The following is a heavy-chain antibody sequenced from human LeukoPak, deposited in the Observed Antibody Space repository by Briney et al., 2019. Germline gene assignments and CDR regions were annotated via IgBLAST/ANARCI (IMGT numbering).Heavy chain of an antibody. CDR2: TYYRSKWYN. V-gene: IGHV6-1*01. J-gene: IGHJ5*02. D-gene: IGHD2-2*01. CDR1: GDSVSSNSAA. CDR3: ANRDCGSTSCHVGYNWFDP. Sequence: SQTLSLTCAISGDSVSSNSAAWSWIRQSPSRGLEWLGRTYYRSKWYNDYAVSVKSRITINPDTSKNQFSLQLNSVTPEDTAVYYCANRDCGSTSCHVGYNWFDPWGHGTLVTVSS.